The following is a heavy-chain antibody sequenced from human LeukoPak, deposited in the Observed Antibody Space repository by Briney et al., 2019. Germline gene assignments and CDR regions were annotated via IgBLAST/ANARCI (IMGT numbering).Heavy chain of an antibody. CDR1: GFTFSSYS. J-gene: IGHJ4*02. V-gene: IGHV3-48*01. CDR2: ISSSSSTI. CDR3: ARDHNWAFDF. Sequence: PGGSLRLSCAASGFTFSSYSMNWVRQAPGKGLEWVSYISSSSSTIYYADSVKGRFTITRDNAKNSLYLQMDGLRVEDTAVYFCARDHNWAFDFWGQGTLVTVSS. D-gene: IGHD1-1*01.